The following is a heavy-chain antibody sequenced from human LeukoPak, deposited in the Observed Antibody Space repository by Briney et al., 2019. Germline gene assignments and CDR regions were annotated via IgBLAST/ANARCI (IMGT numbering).Heavy chain of an antibody. CDR2: ISSSGSTI. CDR1: GFTFSSYE. Sequence: GGSLRLSCAASGFTFSSYEMNWDRQAPGKGLEWVSYISSSGSTIYYADSVKGRFTISRDNAKNTLYLQMNSLRAEDTAVYYCARGFRFDILTGYLGVIFDYWGQGTLVTVSS. J-gene: IGHJ4*02. CDR3: ARGFRFDILTGYLGVIFDY. V-gene: IGHV3-48*03. D-gene: IGHD3-9*01.